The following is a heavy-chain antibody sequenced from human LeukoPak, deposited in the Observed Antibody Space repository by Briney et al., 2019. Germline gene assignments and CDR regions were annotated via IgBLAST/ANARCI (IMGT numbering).Heavy chain of an antibody. CDR3: ARQGYDILTGYIDAFDI. CDR1: GGSISNYY. Sequence: SETLSLTCTVSGGSISNYYWSWIRQPPGKGLEWIGYIYYSGSTNYNTSLKSRVTISVDTSKTHFSLKLRSVTAADTAIYYCARQGYDILTGYIDAFDIWGQGTMVTVSS. D-gene: IGHD3-9*01. V-gene: IGHV4-59*08. J-gene: IGHJ3*02. CDR2: IYYSGST.